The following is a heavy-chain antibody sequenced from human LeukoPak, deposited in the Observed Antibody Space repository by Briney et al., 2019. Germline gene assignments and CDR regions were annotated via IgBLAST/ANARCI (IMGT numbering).Heavy chain of an antibody. Sequence: TGGPLRLSCAASGFTFSSYAMTWVRQAPGKGLEWVSGISGSGGTTNYADPVKGRFTISRDNSKNTLDLQMDSLRAEDTAVYYCAKERSGYIPFDYWGQGILVTVSS. J-gene: IGHJ4*02. CDR2: ISGSGGTT. CDR3: AKERSGYIPFDY. D-gene: IGHD5-18*01. CDR1: GFTFSSYA. V-gene: IGHV3-23*01.